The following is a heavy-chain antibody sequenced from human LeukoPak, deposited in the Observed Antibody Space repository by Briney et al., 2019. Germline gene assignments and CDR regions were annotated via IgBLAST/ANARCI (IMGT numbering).Heavy chain of an antibody. D-gene: IGHD6-19*01. V-gene: IGHV1-18*01. CDR1: GYTFTNYG. Sequence: SVTVPRQGSGYTFTNYGIIWVRQAPGKGLEWMGWISAYNGNTNYAQKLQGRVTMTTDTSTSTAYMELRSLRSDGTAVYYCARGIAVARYYFDYWGQGTLVTVSS. CDR2: ISAYNGNT. J-gene: IGHJ4*02. CDR3: ARGIAVARYYFDY.